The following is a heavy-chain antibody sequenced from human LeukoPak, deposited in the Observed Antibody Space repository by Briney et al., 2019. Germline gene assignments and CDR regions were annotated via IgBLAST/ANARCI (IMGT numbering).Heavy chain of an antibody. CDR2: ISHSGTT. V-gene: IGHV4-38-2*02. CDR1: GDSITSAFH. CDR3: ARDHLACSGDTCFSAHWFDP. Sequence: SETLSLTCAVSGDSITSAFHWGWVRQPPGKGLEWIGSISHSGTTYYAPSFKSRLTISLDPSKNQLSLKPSSVTAADTAVFFCARDHLACSGDTCFSAHWFDPWGHGTLVIVSS. D-gene: IGHD2-15*01. J-gene: IGHJ5*02.